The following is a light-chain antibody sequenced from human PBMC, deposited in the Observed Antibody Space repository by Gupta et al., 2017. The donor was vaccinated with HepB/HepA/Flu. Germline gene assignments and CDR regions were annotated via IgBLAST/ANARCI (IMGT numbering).Light chain of an antibody. V-gene: IGKV3-20*01. Sequence: EIVLTQSPGTLSLSPGEGATPSCRASQSVSSSYLAWYQQKPGQAPRLLISGASSRATGIPDRFSGSGSGTDFTLTISRLEPEDFAVYYCQQGGSSPITFGGGTKVEIK. CDR2: GAS. CDR3: QQGGSSPIT. CDR1: QSVSSSY. J-gene: IGKJ4*01.